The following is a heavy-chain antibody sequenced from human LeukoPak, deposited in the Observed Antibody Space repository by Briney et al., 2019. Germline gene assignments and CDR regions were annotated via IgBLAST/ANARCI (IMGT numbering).Heavy chain of an antibody. CDR2: IIPIFGTA. CDR1: GGTFSSYA. Sequence: ASVKVSCKASGGTFSSYAISWVRQAPGQGLEWMGGIIPIFGTANYAQKFQGRVTITTDEPTSTAYMELSSLRSEDTAVYYCAREATTGYAFDIWGQGTMVTVSS. J-gene: IGHJ3*02. D-gene: IGHD1-26*01. CDR3: AREATTGYAFDI. V-gene: IGHV1-69*05.